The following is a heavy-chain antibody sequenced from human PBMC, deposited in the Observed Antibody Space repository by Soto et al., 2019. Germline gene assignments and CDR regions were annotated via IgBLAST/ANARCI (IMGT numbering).Heavy chain of an antibody. J-gene: IGHJ2*01. CDR3: ARIGVVGDVWYFDL. Sequence: QVTLKESGPVLVTPTETLTLTCTVSGFSLSNARMGVSWIRQPPCKALEWLAHIFSNDEKSYSTSLKSRLTISKDTSKSQVVLTMTNMDPVDTATYYCARIGVVGDVWYFDLWGRGTLVTVSS. D-gene: IGHD2-15*01. CDR2: IFSNDEK. V-gene: IGHV2-26*01. CDR1: GFSLSNARMG.